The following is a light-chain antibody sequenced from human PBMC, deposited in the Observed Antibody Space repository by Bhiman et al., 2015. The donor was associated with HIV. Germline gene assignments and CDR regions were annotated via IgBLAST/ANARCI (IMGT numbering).Light chain of an antibody. CDR1: TSDVGGYNY. J-gene: IGLJ1*01. CDR3: SSYAGSRNYV. V-gene: IGLV2-14*03. CDR2: DVS. Sequence: QSALTQPASVSGSPGQSITISCTGTTSDVGGYNYVSWYQQHPGKGPKLMIYDVSNRPSGVPNRFSGSRSGNTASLTVSGLQPEDEADYYCSSYAGSRNYVFGSGTKVTVL.